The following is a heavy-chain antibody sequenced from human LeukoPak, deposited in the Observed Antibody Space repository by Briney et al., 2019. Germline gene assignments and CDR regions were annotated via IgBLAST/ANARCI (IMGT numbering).Heavy chain of an antibody. CDR2: IYSGGST. D-gene: IGHD3-10*01. Sequence: GGSLRLSCAASGFTVSSNYMSWVRQAPGKGLEWVSVIYSGGSTYYADSVKGRFTISRDNAKNSLYLQMNSLRAEDTAVYYCARDLDYGSGSYFDYWGQGTLVTVSS. V-gene: IGHV3-53*01. CDR1: GFTVSSNY. J-gene: IGHJ4*02. CDR3: ARDLDYGSGSYFDY.